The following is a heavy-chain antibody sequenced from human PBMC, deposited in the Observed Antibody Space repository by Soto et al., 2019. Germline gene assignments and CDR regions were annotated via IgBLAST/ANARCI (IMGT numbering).Heavy chain of an antibody. CDR3: ARPDSSGWWGNFDY. CDR2: IYPGESET. D-gene: IGHD6-19*01. Sequence: GESLKISCKGSGYSFTSYWIGWVRQMPGKGLEWMGIIYPGESETRYSPSIQGQVTISADKSISTAYLQWSSLKASDTAMYYCARPDSSGWWGNFDYWGQGTLVTVSS. CDR1: GYSFTSYW. V-gene: IGHV5-51*01. J-gene: IGHJ4*02.